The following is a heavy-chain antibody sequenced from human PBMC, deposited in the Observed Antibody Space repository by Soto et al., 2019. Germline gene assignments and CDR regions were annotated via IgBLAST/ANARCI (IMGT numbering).Heavy chain of an antibody. CDR1: GYTLTELS. D-gene: IGHD3-10*01. V-gene: IGHV1-24*01. CDR3: ATKAVRVTMVRGVIIMRIWFDP. CDR2: FDPEDGET. Sequence: GASVKVSCKVSGYTLTELSMHWVRQAPGKGLEWMGGFDPEDGETIYAQKFQCRVTMTEDTSTDTAYMELSSLRSEDTAVYYCATKAVRVTMVRGVIIMRIWFDPWGQGTLVTVSS. J-gene: IGHJ5*02.